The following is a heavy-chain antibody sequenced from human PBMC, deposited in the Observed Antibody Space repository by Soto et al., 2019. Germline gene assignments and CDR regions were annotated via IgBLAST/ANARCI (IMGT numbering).Heavy chain of an antibody. CDR2: ISADKGNT. J-gene: IGHJ6*02. CDR3: ARYHAFLTVYTHYYGMDV. CDR1: GYSFDTYG. D-gene: IGHD3-9*01. V-gene: IGHV1-18*01. Sequence: QVQLVQPGVEVKKPGASVKVSCKASGYSFDTYGISWVRQAPGQGLEWMGWISADKGNTNYVEKFQGRVTMTTDTSTSTAYMELRSLTSDDTAVYYCARYHAFLTVYTHYYGMDVWGQGTTVTVSS.